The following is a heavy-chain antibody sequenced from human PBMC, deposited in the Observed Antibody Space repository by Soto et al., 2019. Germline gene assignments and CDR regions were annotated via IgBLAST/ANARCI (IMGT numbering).Heavy chain of an antibody. CDR3: ARDLPPAIYDYIWGSYRYDAFDI. D-gene: IGHD3-16*02. CDR2: ISAYNGNT. V-gene: IGHV1-18*01. CDR1: GYTFTNYG. J-gene: IGHJ3*02. Sequence: ASVNVSCKPSGYTFTNYGISCVRQAPGQGLVRMGWISAYNGNTNYAQKLQGRVTMTTDTSTSKAYMELRSLRSDDTAVYYCARDLPPAIYDYIWGSYRYDAFDIWGQGTMVTVSS.